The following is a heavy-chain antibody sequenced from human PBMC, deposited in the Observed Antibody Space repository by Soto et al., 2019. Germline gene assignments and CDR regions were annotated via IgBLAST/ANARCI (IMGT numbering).Heavy chain of an antibody. V-gene: IGHV4-31*03. CDR3: ARARTTVTTVDY. CDR2: IHYSGST. J-gene: IGHJ4*02. CDR1: GGSISSSGYY. Sequence: QVQLQESGPGLVKPSQTLSLTCTVSGGSISSSGYYWNWIRQHPGKGLEWIGYIHYSGSTYYNPSLKSRVTISVDTSKNHFSLKLSSVTAADTAVYYCARARTTVTTVDYWGQGTLVTVSS. D-gene: IGHD4-17*01.